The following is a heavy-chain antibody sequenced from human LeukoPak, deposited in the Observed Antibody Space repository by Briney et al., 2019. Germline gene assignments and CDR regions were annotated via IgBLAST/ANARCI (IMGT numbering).Heavy chain of an antibody. CDR2: IKAKAHGGTI. CDR1: GFTFINTW. Sequence: PGGSLRLSCAASGFTFINTWMAWVRQAPGKGLEWVGRIKAKAHGGTIEYAAPVKGRFTISRDDSKNTLYLQMNSLKTEDTAVYYCTTDGVGVEGATYDNWGQGTLVSVSS. D-gene: IGHD1-26*01. CDR3: TTDGVGVEGATYDN. J-gene: IGHJ4*02. V-gene: IGHV3-15*01.